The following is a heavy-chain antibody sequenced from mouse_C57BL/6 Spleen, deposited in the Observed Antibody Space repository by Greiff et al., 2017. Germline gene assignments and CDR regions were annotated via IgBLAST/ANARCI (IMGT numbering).Heavy chain of an antibody. Sequence: EVQLQQSGPELVKPGASVKISCKASGYTFTDYYMNWVKQSHGKSLEWIGDINPNNGGTSYNQKFKGKATLTVDKSSSTAYMELRSLTSEDSAVYYCARSAYYYGSSLYYAMDYWGQGTSVTVSS. CDR1: GYTFTDYY. CDR3: ARSAYYYGSSLYYAMDY. V-gene: IGHV1-26*01. CDR2: INPNNGGT. J-gene: IGHJ4*01. D-gene: IGHD1-1*01.